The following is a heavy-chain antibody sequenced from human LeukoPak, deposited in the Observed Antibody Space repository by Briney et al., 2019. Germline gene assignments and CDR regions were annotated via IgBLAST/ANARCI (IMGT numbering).Heavy chain of an antibody. Sequence: PSETLSLTCAVSGYSISSGYYWGWIRQPPGKGLEWIGSIYHSGSTYYNPSLKSRVTISVDTSKNQFSLKLSSVTAADTAVYYCARRIVLSGAFDIWSQGTMVTVSS. V-gene: IGHV4-38-2*01. CDR1: GYSISSGYY. J-gene: IGHJ3*02. CDR2: IYHSGST. D-gene: IGHD2/OR15-2a*01. CDR3: ARRIVLSGAFDI.